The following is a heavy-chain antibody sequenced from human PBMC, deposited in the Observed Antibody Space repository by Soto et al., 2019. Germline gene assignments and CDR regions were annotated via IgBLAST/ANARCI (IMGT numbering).Heavy chain of an antibody. CDR1: GGCISSYY. CDR3: ARVSAGYWYFDL. D-gene: IGHD6-19*01. Sequence: SETLSLTCTVSGGCISSYYWSWIRQPPGKGLEWIGYIYYSGSTNYNPSLKSRVTISVDTSKNQFSLKLTSVTAADTAVYYCARVSAGYWYFDLWGRGTLVT. J-gene: IGHJ2*01. V-gene: IGHV4-59*01. CDR2: IYYSGST.